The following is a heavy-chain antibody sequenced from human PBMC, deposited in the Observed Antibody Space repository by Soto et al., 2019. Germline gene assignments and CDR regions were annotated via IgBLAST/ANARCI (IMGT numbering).Heavy chain of an antibody. CDR1: GFTFSSYW. CDR3: ARDRESDYYDSSGYYY. D-gene: IGHD3-22*01. J-gene: IGHJ4*02. V-gene: IGHV3-7*01. Sequence: GGSLRLSCAASGFTFSSYWMSWVRQAPGKGLEWVANIKQDGSEKYYVDSVKGRFTISRDNAKNSLYLQMSSLRAEDTAVYYCARDRESDYYDSSGYYYWGQGTLVTVSS. CDR2: IKQDGSEK.